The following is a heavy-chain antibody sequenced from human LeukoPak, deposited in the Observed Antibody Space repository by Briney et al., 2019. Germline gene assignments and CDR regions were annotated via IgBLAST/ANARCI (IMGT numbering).Heavy chain of an antibody. D-gene: IGHD2-2*01. V-gene: IGHV4-61*01. CDR1: GGSISSDSYY. CDR3: ARVAYGSSWFDP. CDR2: IYYSGRT. Sequence: SQTLSLTCTVSGGSISSDSYYWSWIRQPPGKGLEWTGYIYYSGRTTYNPSLKSRVTISIDTSKSQFSLTLTSVTAADTAVYYCARVAYGSSWFDPWGQGTLVIVSS. J-gene: IGHJ5*02.